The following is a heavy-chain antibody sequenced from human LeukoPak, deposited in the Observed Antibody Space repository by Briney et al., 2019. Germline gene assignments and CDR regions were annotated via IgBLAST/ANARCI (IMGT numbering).Heavy chain of an antibody. CDR3: ASQNYYDSSGYYYFDY. D-gene: IGHD3-22*01. V-gene: IGHV4-4*09. CDR2: IYTSGST. Sequence: SETLSLTCAVYGGSFSGYYWSWIRQPPGKGLEWIGYIYTSGSTNYNPSLKSRVTISVDTSKNQFSLKLSSVTAADTAVYYCASQNYYDSSGYYYFDYWGQGTLVTVSS. CDR1: GGSFSGYY. J-gene: IGHJ4*02.